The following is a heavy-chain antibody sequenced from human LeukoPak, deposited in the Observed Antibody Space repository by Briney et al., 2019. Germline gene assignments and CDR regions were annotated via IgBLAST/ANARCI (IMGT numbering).Heavy chain of an antibody. CDR3: VRGGGDNSGWEFGY. Sequence: GGSLRLSCAASGFTFSSHGMSWVRQAPGKGLEWVSGISGTGRRNHYADSVKGRFTISRDNSKNTVYLQMNSLRAEDTALYYCVRGGGDNSGWEFGYWGQGTLVTVSS. CDR1: GFTFSSHG. D-gene: IGHD6-19*01. V-gene: IGHV3-23*01. J-gene: IGHJ4*02. CDR2: ISGTGRRN.